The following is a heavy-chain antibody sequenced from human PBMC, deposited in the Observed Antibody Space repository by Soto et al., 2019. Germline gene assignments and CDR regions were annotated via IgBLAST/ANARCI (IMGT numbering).Heavy chain of an antibody. CDR3: AREDLIVVVIPRGMDV. J-gene: IGHJ6*02. CDR1: GYTFTSYA. Sequence: ASVKVSCKASGYTFTSYAMHWVRQAPGQRLEWMGRINAGNGNTKYSQKFQGRVTITRDTSASTAYMELSSLRSEDTAVYYCAREDLIVVVIPRGMDVWGQGTTVTVSS. V-gene: IGHV1-3*01. CDR2: INAGNGNT. D-gene: IGHD3-22*01.